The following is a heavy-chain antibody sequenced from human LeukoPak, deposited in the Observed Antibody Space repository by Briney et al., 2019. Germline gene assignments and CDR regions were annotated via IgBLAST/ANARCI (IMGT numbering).Heavy chain of an antibody. Sequence: SVKVSCKASGGTFSSYAISWVRQAPGQGLEWMGGIIPIFGTANYAQKFQGRVTITADESTSTAYMELSGLRSEDTAVYYCARAPPLSSDSAFDIWGQGTMVTVSS. D-gene: IGHD6-19*01. J-gene: IGHJ3*02. CDR1: GGTFSSYA. CDR2: IIPIFGTA. CDR3: ARAPPLSSDSAFDI. V-gene: IGHV1-69*13.